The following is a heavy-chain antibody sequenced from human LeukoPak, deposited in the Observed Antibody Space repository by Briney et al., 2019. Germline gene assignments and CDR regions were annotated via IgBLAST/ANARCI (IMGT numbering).Heavy chain of an antibody. D-gene: IGHD2-15*01. CDR3: ARGWGYCSGGSCYRNGMDV. J-gene: IGHJ6*04. Sequence: PSETLSLTCAVYGGSFSGYYWSWLRQPPGKGLDWIGEINHSGSTNYNPSLMSRVTISVDTSKNQFSLKLSTVTAADTAVYYCARGWGYCSGGSCYRNGMDVWGKGTTVTVSA. CDR2: INHSGST. V-gene: IGHV4-34*01. CDR1: GGSFSGYY.